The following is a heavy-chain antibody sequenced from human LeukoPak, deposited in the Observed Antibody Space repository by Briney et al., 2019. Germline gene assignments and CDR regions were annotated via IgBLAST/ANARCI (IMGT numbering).Heavy chain of an antibody. CDR1: GFTFSSNA. Sequence: QPGGSLRLSCAASGFTFSSNAMNWVRQAPGKGLEWVSTISGSGVSTYYADSVKGRFTISRDNSKNTLYLQMNSLRAEDTAIYYCAKSLPPPDYGDFDYWGQGTLVTVSS. J-gene: IGHJ4*02. CDR2: ISGSGVST. V-gene: IGHV3-23*01. CDR3: AKSLPPPDYGDFDY. D-gene: IGHD4-17*01.